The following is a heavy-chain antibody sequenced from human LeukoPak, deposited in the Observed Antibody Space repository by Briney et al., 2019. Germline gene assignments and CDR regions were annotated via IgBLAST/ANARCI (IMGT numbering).Heavy chain of an antibody. CDR1: GFTVSSNY. J-gene: IGHJ4*02. CDR3: ARGVREGSLHY. CDR2: IYSGGST. V-gene: IGHV3-53*01. D-gene: IGHD5-24*01. Sequence: GGSLRLSCAASGFTVSSNYMSWVRQAPGKGLEWVSVIYSGGSTYYADSAKGRFTISRDNSKNTLYLQMKSLRVEDTAVYYCARGVREGSLHYWGQGTLVTVSS.